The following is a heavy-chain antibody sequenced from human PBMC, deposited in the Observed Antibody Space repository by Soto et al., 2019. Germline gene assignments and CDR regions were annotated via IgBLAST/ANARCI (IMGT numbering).Heavy chain of an antibody. CDR2: FIPIFGTA. CDR3: AGIGVDTAMVNPYYYYYYGMDV. J-gene: IGHJ6*02. D-gene: IGHD5-18*01. CDR1: GVTFSSYA. V-gene: IGHV1-69*01. Sequence: QVQRVQSGAEVKKPVSSVKVSCKASGVTFSSYAISWVRQAPGQGLEWMGGFIPIFGTANYAQKFQGRVTITADESTSTAYMELSSLRSEDTAVYYCAGIGVDTAMVNPYYYYYYGMDVWGQGTTVTVSS.